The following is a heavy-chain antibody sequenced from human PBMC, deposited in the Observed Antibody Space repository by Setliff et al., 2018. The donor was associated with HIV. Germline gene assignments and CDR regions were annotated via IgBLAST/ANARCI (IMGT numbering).Heavy chain of an antibody. CDR2: IRSNGVT. J-gene: IGHJ4*02. CDR1: DFTFSNSA. V-gene: IGHV3-49*04. CDR3: TRVSDRHTLTNFAY. D-gene: IGHD4-4*01. Sequence: GGSLRLSCVGSDFTFSNSAMSWVRQAPGKGLEWVGLIRSNGVTEYAASVKGRFIITRDDSRSVAYLQMNSLWTEDTAVYYCTRVSDRHTLTNFAYWGQGALVTVSS.